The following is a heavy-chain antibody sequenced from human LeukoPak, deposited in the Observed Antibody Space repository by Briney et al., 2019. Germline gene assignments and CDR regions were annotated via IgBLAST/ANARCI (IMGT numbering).Heavy chain of an antibody. CDR2: IYYSGST. D-gene: IGHD1-26*01. V-gene: IGHV4-59*01. CDR3: ARDSGGYLRYYYYYMDV. CDR1: GGSISSYY. Sequence: PSETLSLTCTVSGGSISSYYWSWLRQPPGKGLEWIGYIYYSGSTNYNPSLKSRVTISVDTSKNQFSLKPSSVTAADTAVYYCARDSGGYLRYYYYYMDVWGKGTTVTVSS. J-gene: IGHJ6*03.